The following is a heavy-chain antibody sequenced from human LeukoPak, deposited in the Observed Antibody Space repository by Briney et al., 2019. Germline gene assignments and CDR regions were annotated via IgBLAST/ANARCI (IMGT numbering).Heavy chain of an antibody. D-gene: IGHD6-13*01. Sequence: SETLSLTCAVYGGSFSGYHWSWIRQPPGKGLEWIGEINHSGSTNYNPSLKSRVTISVDTSKNQFSLKLSSVTAADTAVYYCARDLDAGFDYWGQGTLVTVSS. CDR3: ARDLDAGFDY. CDR1: GGSFSGYH. V-gene: IGHV4-34*01. CDR2: INHSGST. J-gene: IGHJ4*02.